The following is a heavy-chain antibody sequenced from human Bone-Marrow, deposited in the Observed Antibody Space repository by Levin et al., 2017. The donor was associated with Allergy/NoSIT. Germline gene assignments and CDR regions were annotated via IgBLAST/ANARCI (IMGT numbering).Heavy chain of an antibody. CDR1: GFTYNIYV. CDR3: AKEGPDLGTTPNEFFDY. D-gene: IGHD2/OR15-2a*01. V-gene: IGHV3-23*01. Sequence: PGGSLRLSCAASGFTYNIYVMTWVRQAPGKGLEWVSTISDSGVNTYYADFVKGRFAISRDYSKNTLYLQMNSLTADDTAVSYCAKEGPDLGTTPNEFFDYWGQGTLVTVAS. CDR2: ISDSGVNT. J-gene: IGHJ4*02.